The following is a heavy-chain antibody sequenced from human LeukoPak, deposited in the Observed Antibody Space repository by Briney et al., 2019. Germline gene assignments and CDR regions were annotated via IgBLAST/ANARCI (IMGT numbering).Heavy chain of an antibody. Sequence: PGGSLRLSCAASGSTFSKYWMLWVRQASGKGLENVSRINTDGTVTTYADSVKGRFTVSRDNADNTMFLQMNSVRDEDTAVYYCATKQWLAPPPDSWGQGTPVTVSS. D-gene: IGHD6-19*01. CDR1: GSTFSKYW. J-gene: IGHJ4*02. CDR2: INTDGTVT. V-gene: IGHV3-74*01. CDR3: ATKQWLAPPPDS.